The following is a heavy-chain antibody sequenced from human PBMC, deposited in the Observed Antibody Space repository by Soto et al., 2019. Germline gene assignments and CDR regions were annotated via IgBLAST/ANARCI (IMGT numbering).Heavy chain of an antibody. CDR1: GFTFTGSY. V-gene: IGHV1-2*02. J-gene: IGHJ4*02. CDR2: INTNSGGT. CDR3: SRTQTNDY. Sequence: ASVKVSCKASGFTFTGSYIHWVRQAPGQRLEWMGWINTNSGGTNYAQKFQGRVTMTRDTSISTAYMELSRLTSDDTAVYYFSRTQTNDYWGQGTLVTVSS.